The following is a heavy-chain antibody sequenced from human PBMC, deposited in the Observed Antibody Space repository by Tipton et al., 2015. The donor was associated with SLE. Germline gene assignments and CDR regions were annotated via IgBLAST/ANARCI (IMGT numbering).Heavy chain of an antibody. CDR2: ISWDGGST. Sequence: SLRLSCAASGFTFDDYAMHWVRQAPGKGLEWVSLISWDGGSTYYADSVKGRFTISRDNSKNTLYLQMNSLRADDTAVYYCAKDLTSGWSFCYFDLWGRGTLVTVSS. J-gene: IGHJ2*01. D-gene: IGHD6-19*01. CDR3: AKDLTSGWSFCYFDL. V-gene: IGHV3-43D*04. CDR1: GFTFDDYA.